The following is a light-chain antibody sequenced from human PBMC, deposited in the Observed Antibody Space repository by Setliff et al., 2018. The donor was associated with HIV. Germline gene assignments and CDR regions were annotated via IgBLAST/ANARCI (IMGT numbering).Light chain of an antibody. J-gene: IGLJ1*01. V-gene: IGLV3-21*03. CDR3: QVWDSSSDHHV. Sequence: SYELTQPPSVSVAPGKTARITCGGNNIGSKSVHWYQQKPGQAPVLLVYDDNDRPSGIPERFSGSNSGNTATLTISRVEAGDEADYYCQVWDSSSDHHVFGTGTKGTVL. CDR1: NIGSKS. CDR2: DDN.